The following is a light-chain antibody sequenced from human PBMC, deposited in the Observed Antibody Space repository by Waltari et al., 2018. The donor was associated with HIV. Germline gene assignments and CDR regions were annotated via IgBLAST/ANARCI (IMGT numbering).Light chain of an antibody. CDR1: QSISTN. V-gene: IGKV1-39*01. Sequence: DIQMTQSPSSLSASVGDRVTITCRASQSISTNLNWYQQRPGKPPKVLIYAASLLESGVPSRFSGSGSGTDFTLTISGLQHEDFATYFCHQAYTTPDTFGQGTKVEIK. CDR2: AAS. J-gene: IGKJ2*01. CDR3: HQAYTTPDT.